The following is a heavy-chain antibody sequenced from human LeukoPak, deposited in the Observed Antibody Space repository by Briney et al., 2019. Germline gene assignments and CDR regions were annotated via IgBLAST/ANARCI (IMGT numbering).Heavy chain of an antibody. CDR2: MNPNSGNT. J-gene: IGHJ5*02. CDR1: GYTFTSYD. Sequence: ASVKVSCKASGYTFTSYDINWVRQATGQGLEWMGWMNPNSGNTGYAQKFQGRVTMTRNTSISTAYMELSSLRSEDTAVYYCARRSGWYRKEVRGCWFDPWGPGTLVTVSS. V-gene: IGHV1-8*01. CDR3: ARRSGWYRKEVRGCWFDP. D-gene: IGHD6-19*01.